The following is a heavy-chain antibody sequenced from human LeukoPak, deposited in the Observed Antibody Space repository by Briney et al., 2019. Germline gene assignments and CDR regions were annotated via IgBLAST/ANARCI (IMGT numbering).Heavy chain of an antibody. CDR3: ARSPREYCSSTSCYLNWFDP. Sequence: SVKVSCKASGGTFSSYAISWVRQAPGQGLEWMGGIIPIFGTANYAQKFQGRVTITADESTSTAYMELSSLRSEDTAVYYCARSPREYCSSTSCYLNWFDPWGPGTLVTVSS. D-gene: IGHD2-2*01. V-gene: IGHV1-69*13. CDR1: GGTFSSYA. CDR2: IIPIFGTA. J-gene: IGHJ5*02.